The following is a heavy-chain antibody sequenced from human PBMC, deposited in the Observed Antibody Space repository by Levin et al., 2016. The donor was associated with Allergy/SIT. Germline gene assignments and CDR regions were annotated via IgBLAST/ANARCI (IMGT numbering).Heavy chain of an antibody. V-gene: IGHV3-23*01. CDR2: ISGSGGST. J-gene: IGHJ4*02. D-gene: IGHD3-22*01. Sequence: WIRQPPGKGLEWVSAISGSGGSTYYADSVKGRFTISRDNSKNTLYLQMNSLRAEDTAVYYCAKDIVITMIVVVSLQLDYWGQGTLVTVSS. CDR3: AKDIVITMIVVVSLQLDY.